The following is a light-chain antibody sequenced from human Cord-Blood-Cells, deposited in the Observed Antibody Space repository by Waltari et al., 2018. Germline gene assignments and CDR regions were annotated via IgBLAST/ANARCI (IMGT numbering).Light chain of an antibody. CDR3: QQEWT. V-gene: IGKV1-5*03. CDR1: QSISSW. J-gene: IGKJ1*01. Sequence: DIQMTQSPSTPSASVGDRVTITCRASQSISSWLAWYQQKPGKAPKLLIYKASSLESGVPSRFSGSGSGTEFTLTISSLQPDDFATYYCQQEWTFGQGTKVEIK. CDR2: KAS.